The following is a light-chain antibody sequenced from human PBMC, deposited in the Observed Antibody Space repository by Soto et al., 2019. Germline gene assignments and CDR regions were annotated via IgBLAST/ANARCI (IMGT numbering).Light chain of an antibody. J-gene: IGKJ4*01. CDR2: KAS. CDR1: QTIGSW. CDR3: PHSAIHSEP. Sequence: DSHLILLPSALSSSIGHRVTITWRASQTIGSWLAWYQQKPGKAPKLLIYKASTLKSGVPSRFSGSGSGTEFTLTIISLQPDDFIPYCSPHSAIHSEPFGEVAKPDIK. V-gene: IGKV1-5*03.